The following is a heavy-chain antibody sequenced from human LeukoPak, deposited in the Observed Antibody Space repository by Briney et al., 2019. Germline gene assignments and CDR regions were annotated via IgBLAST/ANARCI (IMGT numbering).Heavy chain of an antibody. CDR2: INWNDGST. CDR3: ASFSGSKGAFDI. Sequence: GGSLRLSCAVSGFNFSTHAMSWVRQAPGKGLEWVSGINWNDGSTGYADSVKGRFTISRDNAKNSLYLQMNSLRAEDTALYHCASFSGSKGAFDIWGQGTMVTVSS. CDR1: GFNFSTHA. V-gene: IGHV3-20*01. J-gene: IGHJ3*02. D-gene: IGHD1-26*01.